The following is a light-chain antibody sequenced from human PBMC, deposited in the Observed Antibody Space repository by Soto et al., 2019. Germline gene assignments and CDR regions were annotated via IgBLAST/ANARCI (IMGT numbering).Light chain of an antibody. V-gene: IGLV2-14*01. Sequence: QSALTQPASVSGSPGQSITISCTGTSSDVGGYNYVSWYQQHPGKAPKLMICDVSNRPSGVSNRFSGSKSGNTASLTISGLQAEDEADYYCSSYTSSSLWVFGGGTQLTVL. CDR2: DVS. CDR1: SSDVGGYNY. CDR3: SSYTSSSLWV. J-gene: IGLJ3*02.